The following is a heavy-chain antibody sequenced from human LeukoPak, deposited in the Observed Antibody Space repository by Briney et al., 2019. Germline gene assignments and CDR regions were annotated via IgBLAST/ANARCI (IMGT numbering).Heavy chain of an antibody. CDR2: ISGSGGST. D-gene: IGHD1-1*01. Sequence: PGGSLRLSCAASGFTFSSYAMSWVRQAPGKGLEWVSAISGSGGSTYYADSVKGRFTISRDNSKNTLYLQMNSLRAEDTAVYYCAKCALEPYYYYYYMDVWGKGTTVTVSS. V-gene: IGHV3-23*01. CDR1: GFTFSSYA. J-gene: IGHJ6*03. CDR3: AKCALEPYYYYYYMDV.